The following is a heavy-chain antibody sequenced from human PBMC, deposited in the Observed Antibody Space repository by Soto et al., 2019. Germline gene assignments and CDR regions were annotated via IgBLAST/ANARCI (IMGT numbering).Heavy chain of an antibody. CDR3: EGRDGIRGRYEGTDV. V-gene: IGHV4-61*08. CDR2: IYYSGST. D-gene: IGHD3-10*01. Sequence: PLEPLRLPKTVAEGYSVDGGYRWIWIRQPPGNGLEWIGYIYYSGSTNYNPSLKSRVNISVYASKKQFSLKLSCVAAAETAVYFCEGRDGIRGRYEGTDVWVKGT. CDR1: EGYSVDGGYR. J-gene: IGHJ6*03.